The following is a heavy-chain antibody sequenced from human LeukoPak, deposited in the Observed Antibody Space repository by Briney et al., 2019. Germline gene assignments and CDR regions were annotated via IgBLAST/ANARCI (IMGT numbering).Heavy chain of an antibody. Sequence: GGSLRLSCAASGFTFSSYSMNWVRQAPGKGLEWVANIKQDGSEKYYVDSVKGRFTISRDNAKNSLYLQMNSLRAEDTAAYYCARSPDGFDYWGQGTLVTVSS. CDR1: GFTFSSYS. V-gene: IGHV3-7*01. D-gene: IGHD2-8*01. J-gene: IGHJ4*02. CDR3: ARSPDGFDY. CDR2: IKQDGSEK.